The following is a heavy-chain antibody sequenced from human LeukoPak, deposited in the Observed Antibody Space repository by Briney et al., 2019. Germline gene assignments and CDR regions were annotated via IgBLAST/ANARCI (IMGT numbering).Heavy chain of an antibody. Sequence: GGSLRLSCAASGFTFSSYGMNWVRQAPGKGLEWVSRIIRKGAGTYYADSVKGRFTTSRDNPKYTLYLQMNSLRAEDTAVYYCARAQANTWYFDLWGRGALVTVSS. CDR2: IIRKGAGT. CDR3: ARAQANTWYFDL. J-gene: IGHJ2*01. V-gene: IGHV3-23*01. CDR1: GFTFSSYG.